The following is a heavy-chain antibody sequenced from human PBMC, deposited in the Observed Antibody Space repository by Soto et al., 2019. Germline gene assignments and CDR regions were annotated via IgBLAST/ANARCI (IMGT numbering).Heavy chain of an antibody. J-gene: IGHJ4*02. CDR1: GFTFSSFG. D-gene: IGHD3-10*01. Sequence: EVQLVESGGGLLQPGGSLRLSCAVSGFTFSSFGMNWVRQAPGKGLEWISYITSDSSTRHYADFVKGRFTISRDNAKNSLYLQMNSLRDEDTAVYFCARDPDGIIDFDYGGQGTQVTVSS. V-gene: IGHV3-48*02. CDR3: ARDPDGIIDFDY. CDR2: ITSDSSTR.